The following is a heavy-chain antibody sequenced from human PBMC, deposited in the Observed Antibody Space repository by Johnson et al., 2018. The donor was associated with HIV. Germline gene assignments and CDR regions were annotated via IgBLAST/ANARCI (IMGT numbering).Heavy chain of an antibody. CDR2: MSYDGSNK. V-gene: IGHV3-30*18. J-gene: IGHJ3*02. D-gene: IGHD6-19*01. Sequence: QVQLVESGGGLVQPGGSLRLSCAASGLTVSSYYMTWVRQAPGKGLEWVAVMSYDGSNKYYADSVKGRFTISRDNSQNKLYLQTNSLRAEDTAVYYCAKDPEYGLAWGWAFDIWGQGTVVTVSS. CDR1: GLTVSSYY. CDR3: AKDPEYGLAWGWAFDI.